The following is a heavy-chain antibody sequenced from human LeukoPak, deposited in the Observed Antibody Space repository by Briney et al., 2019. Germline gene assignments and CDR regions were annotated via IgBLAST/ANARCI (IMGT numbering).Heavy chain of an antibody. D-gene: IGHD2-21*02. CDR1: GFTFSTYA. V-gene: IGHV3-23*01. J-gene: IGHJ4*02. Sequence: GGSLRLSCAASGFTFSTYAMSWVRQAPGKGLEWVSAISGSGGSTYYADSVKGRFTISRDNSKNTLYLQMNSLRAEDTAVYYCAKDHGRIYCGGDCYPSGFDYWGQGTLVTVSS. CDR2: ISGSGGST. CDR3: AKDHGRIYCGGDCYPSGFDY.